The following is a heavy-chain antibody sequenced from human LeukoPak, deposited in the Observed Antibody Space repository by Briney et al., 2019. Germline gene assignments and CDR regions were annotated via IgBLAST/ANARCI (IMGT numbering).Heavy chain of an antibody. CDR3: ARDQSAAIAAAGTDTFDY. CDR1: GYTFTSYG. V-gene: IGHV1-18*01. Sequence: ASVEVSCKASGYTFTSYGISWVRQAPGQGLEWMGWISAYNGNTNYAQKLQGRVTMTRDTSISTAYMELSRLRSDDTAVYYCARDQSAAIAAAGTDTFDYWGQGTLVTVSS. D-gene: IGHD6-13*01. CDR2: ISAYNGNT. J-gene: IGHJ4*02.